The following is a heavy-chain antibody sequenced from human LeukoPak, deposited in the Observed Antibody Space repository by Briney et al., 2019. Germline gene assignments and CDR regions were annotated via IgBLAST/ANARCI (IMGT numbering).Heavy chain of an antibody. CDR3: AREYYYDSSGPNWFDP. Sequence: SVKVSCKASGGTFSSYTISWVRQAPGQGLEWMGRIIPILGIANYAQKFQDRVTITADKSTSTAYMELSSLRSEDTAVYYCAREYYYDSSGPNWFDPWGQGALVTVSS. J-gene: IGHJ5*02. CDR2: IIPILGIA. CDR1: GGTFSSYT. V-gene: IGHV1-69*04. D-gene: IGHD3-22*01.